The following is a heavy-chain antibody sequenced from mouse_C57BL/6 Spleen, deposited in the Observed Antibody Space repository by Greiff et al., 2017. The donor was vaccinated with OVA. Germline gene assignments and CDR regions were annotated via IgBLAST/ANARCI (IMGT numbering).Heavy chain of an antibody. J-gene: IGHJ4*01. V-gene: IGHV1-55*01. Sequence: VQLQQPGAELVKPGGSVKMSCKASGYTFTSYWITWVKQRPGQGLEWIGDIYPGSGSTNYNKKFKSKATLTVDTSSSTAYMHLSSLTSEDSAVYYCARYGSPYYYAMDYWGQGTSVTVSS. CDR2: IYPGSGST. CDR1: GYTFTSYW. D-gene: IGHD1-1*01. CDR3: ARYGSPYYYAMDY.